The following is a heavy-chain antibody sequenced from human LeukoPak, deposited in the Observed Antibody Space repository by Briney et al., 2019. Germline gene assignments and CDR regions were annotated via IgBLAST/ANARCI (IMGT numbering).Heavy chain of an antibody. Sequence: SQTLSLTCAVSGGSISSGGYSWSWIRQPPGKGLEWIGYIYHSGSTYYNPSLKSRVTISVDRSKNQFSLKLSSVTAADTAVYYCARATPYYYGSGSQYYYYYYGMDVWGQGTTVTVSS. J-gene: IGHJ6*02. V-gene: IGHV4-30-2*01. CDR3: ARATPYYYGSGSQYYYYYYGMDV. D-gene: IGHD3-10*01. CDR1: GGSISSGGYS. CDR2: IYHSGST.